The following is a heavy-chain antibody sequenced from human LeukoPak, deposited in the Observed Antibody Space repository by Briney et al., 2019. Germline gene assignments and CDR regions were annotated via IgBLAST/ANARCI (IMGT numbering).Heavy chain of an antibody. CDR1: GYTFTSSF. CDR3: AKDGGSGYYYFDY. Sequence: ASVKVSCKASGYTFTSSFMHWVRQAPGQGLEWMGIINPSGGSPSCAQKFQGRVTMTRDTSTSTVYMELSSLRSEDTAVYYCAKDGGSGYYYFDYWGQGTLVTVSS. D-gene: IGHD3-22*01. V-gene: IGHV1-46*01. CDR2: INPSGGSP. J-gene: IGHJ4*02.